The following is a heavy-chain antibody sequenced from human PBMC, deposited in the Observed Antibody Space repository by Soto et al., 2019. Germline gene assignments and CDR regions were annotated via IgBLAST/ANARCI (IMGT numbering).Heavy chain of an antibody. CDR2: ISSNSAYI. V-gene: IGHV3-21*01. CDR3: TRDASRDSSARGWFDP. Sequence: GGSLRLSCAASGFTFRSFTMNWVRQAPGEGLEWVSTISSNSAYIYYTDALRGRFTISRDNAKNSLHLQMNSLRAEDTAVYYCTRDASRDSSARGWFDPWGPGTLVTVSS. J-gene: IGHJ5*02. CDR1: GFTFRSFT. D-gene: IGHD6-13*01.